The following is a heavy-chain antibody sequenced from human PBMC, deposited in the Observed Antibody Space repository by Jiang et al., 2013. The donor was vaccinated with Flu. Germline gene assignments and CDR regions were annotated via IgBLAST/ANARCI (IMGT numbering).Heavy chain of an antibody. CDR3: ARALRFLNWFDP. D-gene: IGHD3-10*01. V-gene: IGHV4-39*01. J-gene: IGHJ5*02. CDR1: GGSISSSSYY. Sequence: GSGLVKPSETLSLTCTVSGGSISSSSYYWGWIRQPPGKGLEWIGSIYYSGSTYYNPSLKSRVTISVDTSKNQFSLKLSSVTAADTAVYYCARALRFLNWFDPWGQGTLVTVSS. CDR2: IYYSGST.